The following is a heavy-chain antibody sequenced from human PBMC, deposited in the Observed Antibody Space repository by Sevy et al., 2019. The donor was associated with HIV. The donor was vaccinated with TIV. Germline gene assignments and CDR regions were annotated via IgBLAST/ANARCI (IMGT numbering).Heavy chain of an antibody. V-gene: IGHV3-11*01. CDR2: ISSSGSNI. D-gene: IGHD3-3*01. CDR1: GFTFSDYY. CDR3: ARDLHRGLSGSTSGY. J-gene: IGHJ4*02. Sequence: GESLRLSCAASGFTFSDYYMSWIRQAPGKGLEWVSYISSSGSNIYYADSVKGRFTVSRDNAKNSMYLQMNSLRAEDTALYYCARDLHRGLSGSTSGYWGQGTLVTVSS.